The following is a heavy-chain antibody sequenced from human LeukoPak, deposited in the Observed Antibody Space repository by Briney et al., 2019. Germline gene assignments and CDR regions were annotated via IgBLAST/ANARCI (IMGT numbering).Heavy chain of an antibody. D-gene: IGHD5-12*01. V-gene: IGHV3-9*01. CDR1: GFTFDDYA. J-gene: IGHJ4*02. Sequence: PGGSLRLSCAVSGFTFDDYAMHWVRQVPGKGLEWVSGISWNSDTIGLADSVKGRFTISRDNAMNSLYLQMNRLRAEDTALYYCATNGGGDSGYGNFDYWGQGTLVTVSS. CDR3: ATNGGGDSGYGNFDY. CDR2: ISWNSDTI.